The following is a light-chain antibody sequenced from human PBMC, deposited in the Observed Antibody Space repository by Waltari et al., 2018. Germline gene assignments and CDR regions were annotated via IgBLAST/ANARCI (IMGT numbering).Light chain of an antibody. J-gene: IGKJ2*01. CDR2: DAS. Sequence: EIVLTQSPATLSLSPGERATASCRASQSVDRYLAWYQQKPGQAPRLLIYDASNRATGIPARFSGSGSGTDFTLTIGSVEAEDFAVYYCQQCRDWPPTFGQGTTLEI. V-gene: IGKV3-11*01. CDR3: QQCRDWPPT. CDR1: QSVDRY.